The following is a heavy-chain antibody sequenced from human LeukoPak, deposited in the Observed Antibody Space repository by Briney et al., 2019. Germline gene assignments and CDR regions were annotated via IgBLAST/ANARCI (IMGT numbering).Heavy chain of an antibody. CDR2: IYHSGST. V-gene: IGHV4-30-2*01. Sequence: SETLPLTCAVSGGSISSGGYSWSWIRQPPGQGLEWIGYIYHSGSTYYNPSLKSRVTISVDRSKNQFSLKLSSVTAADTAVYYCARRYCSSTSCYYFDYWGQGTLVTVSS. D-gene: IGHD2-2*01. J-gene: IGHJ4*02. CDR1: GGSISSGGYS. CDR3: ARRYCSSTSCYYFDY.